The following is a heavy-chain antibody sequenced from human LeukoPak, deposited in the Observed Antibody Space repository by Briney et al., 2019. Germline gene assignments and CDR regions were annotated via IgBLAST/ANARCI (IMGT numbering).Heavy chain of an antibody. Sequence: GGSRRLSCAASGFTFSSYGMHWVRQAPAKGLEWVAFIRYDGSNKYYADSVKGRFTISRDNSKNTLYLQMNSLRAKDTAVYYCAKAHDYDFWSGYPSDYWGQGTLVTVSS. CDR1: GFTFSSYG. J-gene: IGHJ4*02. V-gene: IGHV3-30*02. D-gene: IGHD3-3*01. CDR3: AKAHDYDFWSGYPSDY. CDR2: IRYDGSNK.